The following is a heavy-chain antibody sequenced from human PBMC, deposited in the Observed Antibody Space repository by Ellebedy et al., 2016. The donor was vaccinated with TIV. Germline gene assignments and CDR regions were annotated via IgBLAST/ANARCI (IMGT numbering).Heavy chain of an antibody. Sequence: PGGSLRLSCAASGFTVSSNYMSRVRQAPGTGLEWVSVIYSGGATSYADSVKGRFTISRDNSKNTLYLQMNSLRVEDTAVYYCARKYIYGFDWGQGTLVTVSS. J-gene: IGHJ4*02. D-gene: IGHD5-18*01. CDR2: IYSGGAT. V-gene: IGHV3-66*01. CDR1: GFTVSSNY. CDR3: ARKYIYGFD.